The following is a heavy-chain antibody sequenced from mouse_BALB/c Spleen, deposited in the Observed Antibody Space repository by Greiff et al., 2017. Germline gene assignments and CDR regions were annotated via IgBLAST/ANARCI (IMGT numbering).Heavy chain of an antibody. Sequence: QVQLQQSGAELARPGASVKLSCKASGYTFTDYYINWVKQRTGQGLEWIGEIYPGSGNTYYNEKFKGKATLTADKSSSTAYMQLSSLTSEDSAVYFCARGGNYNYAMDYWGQGTSVTVSS. CDR1: GYTFTDYY. V-gene: IGHV1-77*01. CDR3: ARGGNYNYAMDY. D-gene: IGHD2-1*01. CDR2: IYPGSGNT. J-gene: IGHJ4*01.